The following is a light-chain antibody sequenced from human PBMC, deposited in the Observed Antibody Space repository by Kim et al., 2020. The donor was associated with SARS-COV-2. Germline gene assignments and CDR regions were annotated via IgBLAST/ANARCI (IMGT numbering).Light chain of an antibody. V-gene: IGLV3-1*01. CDR1: KLGDKY. CDR3: QAWDSSTVL. J-gene: IGLJ2*01. CDR2: QDR. Sequence: VAPRQTATITCSGDKLGDKYVCWYQQNTGQSPVVVIYQDRKRPSGIPERFSGSNSGNTATLTISGTQAMDEADYYCQAWDSSTVLFGGGTQLTVL.